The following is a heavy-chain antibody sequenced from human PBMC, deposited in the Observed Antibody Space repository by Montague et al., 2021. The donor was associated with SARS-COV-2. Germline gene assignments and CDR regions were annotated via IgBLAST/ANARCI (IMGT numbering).Heavy chain of an antibody. Sequence: SLRLSCAASGFTFSNIWMSWVRQAPGKGLEWVANIKPDESEKSYXXSFKGRFSISRDNAKNSLYLQMDNLRAEDTAIYYCAKNGGAHGLDVWGQGTSVSVSS. V-gene: IGHV3-7*01. CDR3: AKNGGAHGLDV. D-gene: IGHD4-23*01. J-gene: IGHJ6*02. CDR2: IKPDESEK. CDR1: GFTFSNIW.